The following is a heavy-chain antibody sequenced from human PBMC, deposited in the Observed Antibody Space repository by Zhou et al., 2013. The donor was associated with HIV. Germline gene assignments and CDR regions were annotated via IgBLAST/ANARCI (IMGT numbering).Heavy chain of an antibody. CDR2: INPTGGTT. J-gene: IGHJ3*02. CDR1: GYNFANYY. CDR3: ARPFPNSVQGVFDI. V-gene: IGHV1-46*01. Sequence: QVQLVQSGAEVRKPGASVKISCKTSGYNFANYYMHWVRQAPGQGLEWMGIINPTGGTTKYAQKFQGRVTLTRDTSTSTVYMDLSSLRSEDTAVYYCARPFPNSVQGVFDIWGQGTLVTVSS. D-gene: IGHD2-8*01.